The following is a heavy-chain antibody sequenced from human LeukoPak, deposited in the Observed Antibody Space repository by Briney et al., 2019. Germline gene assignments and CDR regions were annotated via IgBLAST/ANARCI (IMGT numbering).Heavy chain of an antibody. J-gene: IGHJ5*02. CDR3: ARGGESSGYYYYNWFDP. Sequence: SETLSLTCAVYGGSFSGYYWSWIRQPPGKRLEWIGEINHSGSTKYNPSLKSRVTISVDTSKNQFSLKLSSVTAADTAVYYCARGGESSGYYYYNWFDPWGQGTLVTVSS. V-gene: IGHV4-34*01. D-gene: IGHD3-22*01. CDR1: GGSFSGYY. CDR2: INHSGST.